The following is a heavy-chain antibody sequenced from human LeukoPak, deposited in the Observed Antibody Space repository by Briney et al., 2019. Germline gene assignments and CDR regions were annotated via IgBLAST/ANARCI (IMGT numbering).Heavy chain of an antibody. CDR1: GGSISSYY. J-gene: IGHJ5*02. D-gene: IGHD3-10*01. CDR3: ARDRDYYYGSSNWFDP. V-gene: IGHV4-59*01. Sequence: SETLSLTCTVSGGSISSYYWSWIRQPPGKGLEWIGYIYYSGSTNYNPSLKSRVTISVDTSKNQFSLKLSSVTAADTAVYYCARDRDYYYGSSNWFDPWGQGTLVTVSS. CDR2: IYYSGST.